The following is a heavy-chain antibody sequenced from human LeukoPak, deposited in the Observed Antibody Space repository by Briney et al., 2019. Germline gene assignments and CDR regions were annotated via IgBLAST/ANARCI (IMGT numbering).Heavy chain of an antibody. Sequence: GGSLRLSCATSGFTFTNYHMNWVRQAPGKGLEWVSYISSDGTNILYADSVRGRFTISRDDVRNTLSLQMNSLRADDTAVYYCARRIAALSRASDYWGQGTLVTVSS. CDR2: ISSDGTNI. CDR1: GFTFTNYH. CDR3: ARRIAALSRASDY. J-gene: IGHJ4*02. D-gene: IGHD6-6*01. V-gene: IGHV3-48*04.